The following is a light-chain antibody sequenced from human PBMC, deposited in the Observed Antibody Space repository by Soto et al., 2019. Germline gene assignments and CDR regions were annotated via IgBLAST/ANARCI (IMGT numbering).Light chain of an antibody. V-gene: IGLV2-8*01. CDR1: KNDIGVYDF. J-gene: IGLJ1*01. CDR3: KSYAGSNTYV. CDR2: EVV. Sequence: QSALTQPPSASGSPGQSVTISCTGTKNDIGVYDFVSWYQHHPGNAPRLIIYEVVQRPSGVPDRFSGSKSGNTASLTVSGLQAADEADYCCKSYAGSNTYVFGSGTKLTVL.